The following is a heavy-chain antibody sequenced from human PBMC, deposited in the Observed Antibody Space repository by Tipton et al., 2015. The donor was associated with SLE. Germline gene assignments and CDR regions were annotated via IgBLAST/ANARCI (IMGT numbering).Heavy chain of an antibody. Sequence: GLVKPSETLSLTCTVSGGSISNYYWSWIRQPPGKGLEWIGYIYYSGSTNYNPSLKSRVTISVNTSKNQFSLKLSSVTAADTAVYYCARANDYDDYCWFDPWGQGTLVTVSS. V-gene: IGHV4-59*01. CDR1: GGSISNYY. J-gene: IGHJ5*02. D-gene: IGHD4-17*01. CDR2: IYYSGST. CDR3: ARANDYDDYCWFDP.